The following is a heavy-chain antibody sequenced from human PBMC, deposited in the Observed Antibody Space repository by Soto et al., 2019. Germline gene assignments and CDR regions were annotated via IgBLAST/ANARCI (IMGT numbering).Heavy chain of an antibody. CDR3: ARAYYSNYDWFDP. D-gene: IGHD4-4*01. J-gene: IGHJ5*02. CDR1: GYRLTIHG. V-gene: IGHV1-18*01. CDR2: ISAYNSNA. Sequence: LVTGACKASGYRLTIHGGSWGRQDPGQGLEWMGWISAYNSNANYAQKFQGRVTITADKSTSTAYMELSSLRSEDTAVYYCARAYYSNYDWFDPWGQGTLVTVSS.